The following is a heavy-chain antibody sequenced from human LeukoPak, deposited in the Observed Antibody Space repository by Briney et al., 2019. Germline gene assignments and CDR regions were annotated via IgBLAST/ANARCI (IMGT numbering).Heavy chain of an antibody. Sequence: PSETLSLTCTVSGYSISRGYYWGWIRQPPGKGLEWIGSIYHSGSTYYNPSLKSRVTISVDTSKNQFSLKLSSVTAADTAVYYCARVRTIFGVVIISPRVDYWGQGTLVTVSS. V-gene: IGHV4-38-2*02. J-gene: IGHJ4*02. D-gene: IGHD3-3*01. CDR1: GYSISRGYY. CDR3: ARVRTIFGVVIISPRVDY. CDR2: IYHSGST.